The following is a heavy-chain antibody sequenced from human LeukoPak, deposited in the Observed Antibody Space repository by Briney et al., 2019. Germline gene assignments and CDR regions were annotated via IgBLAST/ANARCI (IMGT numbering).Heavy chain of an antibody. Sequence: ASVRVSCKASGYTFTSYYMHWVRQAPGQGREWMGIINASSGSTSYAKKFQGRFTMTMDTSTSTVYMELSRLRSEDTAVYYCARDRRAAAAPVYGMDVWGQGTTVTVSS. V-gene: IGHV1-46*01. CDR1: GYTFTSYY. J-gene: IGHJ6*02. CDR2: INASSGST. CDR3: ARDRRAAAAPVYGMDV. D-gene: IGHD6-13*01.